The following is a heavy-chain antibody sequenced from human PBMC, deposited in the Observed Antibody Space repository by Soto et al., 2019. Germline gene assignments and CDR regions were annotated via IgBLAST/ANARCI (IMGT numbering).Heavy chain of an antibody. J-gene: IGHJ5*02. CDR2: VSPKSGGT. CDR3: AREISGGGTLNWFDP. CDR1: GYNFSDYY. V-gene: IGHV1-2*02. D-gene: IGHD2-8*02. Sequence: ASVKVSCKASGYNFSDYYIHWVRQAPGQGLEWLGWVSPKSGGTNYAQKFKGRVTMTRDTSSNTVYMDLSGLKSDDTAVFYCAREISGGGTLNWFDPWGPGTLVTVS.